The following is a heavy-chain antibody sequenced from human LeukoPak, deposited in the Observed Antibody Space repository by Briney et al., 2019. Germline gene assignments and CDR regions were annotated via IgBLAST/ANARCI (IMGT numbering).Heavy chain of an antibody. D-gene: IGHD6-6*01. CDR3: ARLRRGQLGHSDY. V-gene: IGHV1-2*02. Sequence: ASVKVSCTASGYTFTGYYMHWVRQAPGQGLEWMGWINPNSGGTNYAQKFQGRVTMTWDTSISTAYMELSRLRSDDTAVYYCARLRRGQLGHSDYWGQGTLVTVSS. J-gene: IGHJ4*02. CDR1: GYTFTGYY. CDR2: INPNSGGT.